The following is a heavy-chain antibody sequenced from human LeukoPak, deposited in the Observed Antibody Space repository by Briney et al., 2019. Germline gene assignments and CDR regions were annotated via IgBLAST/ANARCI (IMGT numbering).Heavy chain of an antibody. CDR1: GFTFSSYA. CDR2: ISYDGSNK. J-gene: IGHJ3*02. CDR3: ARDVLSFGVVFNAFDI. Sequence: GGSLRLSCAASGFTFSSYAMHWVRQAPGKGLEWVAVISYDGSNKYYADSVKGRFTISRDNSKNTLYLQMNSLRAEDTAVYYCARDVLSFGVVFNAFDIWGQGTMVTVSS. D-gene: IGHD3-3*01. V-gene: IGHV3-30-3*01.